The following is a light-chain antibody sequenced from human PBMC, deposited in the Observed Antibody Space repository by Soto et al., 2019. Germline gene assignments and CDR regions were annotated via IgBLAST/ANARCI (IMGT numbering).Light chain of an antibody. CDR1: QSVNTF. CDR2: DAS. Sequence: ENVLTQSPATLSLSPGERATLSCRASQSVNTFLAWYQQKPGQAPRLLISDASNRATGIPARFSGSGSGTDFTLTISSLEPEDFAVYYCQQRFNWPGLTFGGGTKVEIK. V-gene: IGKV3-11*01. CDR3: QQRFNWPGLT. J-gene: IGKJ4*01.